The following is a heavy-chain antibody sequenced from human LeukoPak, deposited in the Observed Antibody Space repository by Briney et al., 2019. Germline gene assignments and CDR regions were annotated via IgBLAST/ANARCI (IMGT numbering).Heavy chain of an antibody. D-gene: IGHD6-6*01. CDR1: GYTFNSYD. V-gene: IGHV1-8*01. CDR3: ARGGTSSSSYYYYYMDV. CDR2: VNPNSGNT. Sequence: ASVKVSCKASGYTFNSYDINWVRQATGQGLEWMGWVNPNSGNTGYAQKFQGRLTITRNTSISTAYMELSSLRSEDTAVYYCARGGTSSSSYYYYYMDVWGKGTTVTVSS. J-gene: IGHJ6*03.